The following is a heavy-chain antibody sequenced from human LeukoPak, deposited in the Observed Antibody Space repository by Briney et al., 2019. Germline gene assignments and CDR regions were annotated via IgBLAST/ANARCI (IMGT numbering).Heavy chain of an antibody. V-gene: IGHV5-51*01. CDR1: GYSFTSYW. D-gene: IGHD3-22*01. J-gene: IGHJ3*02. Sequence: GESLKISCKGSGYSFTSYWIGWVRQMPGKGLGWMGIIYPGDSDTRYSPSFQGQVTISAGKSISTAYLQWSSLKASDTAMYYCARRLNYYDSSGSTDAFDIWGQGTMVTVSS. CDR3: ARRLNYYDSSGSTDAFDI. CDR2: IYPGDSDT.